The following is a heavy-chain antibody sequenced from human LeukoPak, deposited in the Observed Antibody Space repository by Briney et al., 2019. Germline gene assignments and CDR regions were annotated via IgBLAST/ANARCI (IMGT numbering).Heavy chain of an antibody. CDR3: ARGIVVEPAAMDY. Sequence: GGSLRLSCAASGFTFSSYSTSWVRQAPGKGLEWVSSISSSSSYIYYADSVKGRFTISRDNAKNSLYLQMNSLRAEDTAVYYCARGIVVEPAAMDYWGQGTLVTVSS. V-gene: IGHV3-21*01. D-gene: IGHD2-2*01. CDR1: GFTFSSYS. CDR2: ISSSSSYI. J-gene: IGHJ4*02.